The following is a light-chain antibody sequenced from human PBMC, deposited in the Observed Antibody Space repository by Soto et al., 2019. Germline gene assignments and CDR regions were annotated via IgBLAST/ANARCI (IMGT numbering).Light chain of an antibody. V-gene: IGKV1-5*01. CDR1: QSISSW. CDR2: DAS. Sequence: DIARSQSPSSLSASVGDRVTITCRASQSISSWLAWYQQKPGKAPKLLIYDASSLESGVPSRFSGSGSGTEFTLTIRSLQPEDFATYYCQQSFRSPITFGQGTRLEN. CDR3: QQSFRSPIT. J-gene: IGKJ5*01.